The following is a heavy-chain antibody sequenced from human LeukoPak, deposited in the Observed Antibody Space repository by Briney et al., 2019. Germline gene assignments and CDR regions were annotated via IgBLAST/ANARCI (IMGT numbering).Heavy chain of an antibody. CDR3: ARGLTGYYYHYYYYMDV. D-gene: IGHD3-9*01. V-gene: IGHV3-7*01. CDR2: IKQDGSER. CDR1: GFTFGAYW. J-gene: IGHJ6*03. Sequence: GGSLRLSCAASGFTFGAYWMSWVRQAPGKGLECVANIKQDGSERYYVDSVRGRFTISRDSAKNSLYLQMNSLRAEDTAVYYCARGLTGYYYHYYYYMDVWGKGTTVTISS.